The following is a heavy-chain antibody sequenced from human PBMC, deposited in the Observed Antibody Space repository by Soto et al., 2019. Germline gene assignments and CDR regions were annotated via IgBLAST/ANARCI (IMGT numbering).Heavy chain of an antibody. D-gene: IGHD3-22*01. Sequence: EVQLLESGGGLVQPGGSLRLSCAASGFTFSSYAMSWVRQAPGKGLEWVSAISGSGGSTYYADSVKGRFTISRDNSKNTLYLQMNSLRAEDTAVYYCAKDKDYYDSSGHALDYWGQGTLVTVSS. J-gene: IGHJ4*02. CDR1: GFTFSSYA. V-gene: IGHV3-23*01. CDR3: AKDKDYYDSSGHALDY. CDR2: ISGSGGST.